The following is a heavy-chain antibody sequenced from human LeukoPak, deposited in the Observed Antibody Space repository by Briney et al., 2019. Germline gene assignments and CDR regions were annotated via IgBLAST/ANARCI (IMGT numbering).Heavy chain of an antibody. CDR2: INPNSGGT. J-gene: IGHJ6*02. V-gene: IGHV1-2*02. D-gene: IGHD1-1*01. Sequence: ASVKVSCKASGYTFTGYYMHWVRQAPGQGLEWMGWINPNSGGTNYAQKFQGRVTTTRDTSISTAYMELSRLRSDDTAVYYCAREANGAADYYYYYGMDVWGQGTTVTVSS. CDR1: GYTFTGYY. CDR3: AREANGAADYYYYYGMDV.